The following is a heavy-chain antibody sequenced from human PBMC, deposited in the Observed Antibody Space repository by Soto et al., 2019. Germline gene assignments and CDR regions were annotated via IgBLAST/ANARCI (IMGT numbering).Heavy chain of an antibody. CDR1: GGSVSSGSYY. J-gene: IGHJ6*02. CDR2: IYYSGGT. V-gene: IGHV4-61*01. D-gene: IGHD3-10*01. CDR3: ARDRVSSPRHDGMDV. Sequence: QVQLQESGPGLVKPSETLSLTCTVSGGSVSSGSYYWSWIRQPPGKGLEWIGYIYYSGGTIYNPCLKSRVTRSVNTSTNQVSQKVSAVTAADTAVDYCARDRVSSPRHDGMDVWGQGTTVTASS.